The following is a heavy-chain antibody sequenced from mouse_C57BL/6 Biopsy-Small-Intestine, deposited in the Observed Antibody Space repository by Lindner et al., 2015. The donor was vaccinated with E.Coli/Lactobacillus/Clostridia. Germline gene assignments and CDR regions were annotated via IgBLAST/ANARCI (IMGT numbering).Heavy chain of an antibody. CDR1: GYTFTRYW. V-gene: IGHV1-7*01. CDR3: ARTSTMVTCFDY. D-gene: IGHD2-2*01. J-gene: IGHJ2*01. Sequence: VQLQESGAKLAKPGASVKLSCRASGYTFTRYWMHWVKQRPGQGLEWIGYINPGSDHTKYNQKLKDKATLTADKSSGTAFMQLSSLTYEDSAVYFCARTSTMVTCFDYWGQGTTLTVSS. CDR2: INPGSDHT.